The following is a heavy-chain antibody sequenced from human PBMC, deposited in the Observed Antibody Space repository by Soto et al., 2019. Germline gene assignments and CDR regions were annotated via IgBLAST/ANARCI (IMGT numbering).Heavy chain of an antibody. CDR3: ARNMDYYYGRGSGNGHGV. Sequence: QVRLVQSGAEVKEPGDSVRVSCEASGYTFTAYHIHWVRQAPGQGLEWMGWINPKFGDTGYAQDFQGRVSMTSDMSISTVYMELSRMTSDDKAIYYCARNMDYYYGRGSGNGHGVWGQGTTVTVFS. CDR1: GYTFTAYH. V-gene: IGHV1-2*02. D-gene: IGHD3-10*02. CDR2: INPKFGDT. J-gene: IGHJ6*02.